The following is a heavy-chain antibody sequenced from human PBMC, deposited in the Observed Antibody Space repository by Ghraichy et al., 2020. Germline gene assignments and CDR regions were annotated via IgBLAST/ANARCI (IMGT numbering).Heavy chain of an antibody. J-gene: IGHJ4*02. CDR1: GFTFSSYW. Sequence: GESLNISCAASGFTFSSYWMHWVRQAPGKGLVWVSRINSDGSSTSYADSVKGRFTISRDNAKNTLYLQMNSLRAEDTAVYYCARVMTVTTRYFDYWGQVTLVTVSS. CDR2: INSDGSST. D-gene: IGHD4-17*01. CDR3: ARVMTVTTRYFDY. V-gene: IGHV3-74*01.